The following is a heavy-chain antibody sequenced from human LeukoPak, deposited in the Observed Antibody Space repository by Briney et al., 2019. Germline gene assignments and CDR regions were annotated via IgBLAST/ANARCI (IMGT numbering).Heavy chain of an antibody. CDR1: GFTLIVYS. V-gene: IGHV3-21*01. CDR3: ARGLSSGWYYGPDY. J-gene: IGHJ4*02. Sequence: PGGSLRLSCAGSGFTLIVYSMNWVRQAPGKGLEWVSCISTTSSYIYYADSVKGRFTISRDNAKNSLYLQMNSLRAEDTAVYYCARGLSSGWYYGPDYWGQGTLVTVSS. D-gene: IGHD6-19*01. CDR2: ISTTSSYI.